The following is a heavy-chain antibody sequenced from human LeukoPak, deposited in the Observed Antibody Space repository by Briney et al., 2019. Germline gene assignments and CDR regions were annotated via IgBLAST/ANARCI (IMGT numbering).Heavy chain of an antibody. Sequence: GSSLTVSCAPSGFTFNSYGMHWVRQARDKGREGEAVIWYDGSNTYYADSVKGRFTISRDNSKNTLYLQMDSLRAEDTAEYSCARDRGGYFDYWGQGTLVTVSS. CDR1: GFTFNSYG. CDR3: ARDRGGYFDY. CDR2: IWYDGSNT. V-gene: IGHV3-33*01. J-gene: IGHJ4*02.